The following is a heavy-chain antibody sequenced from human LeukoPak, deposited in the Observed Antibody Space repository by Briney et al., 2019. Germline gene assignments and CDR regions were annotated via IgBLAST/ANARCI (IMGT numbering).Heavy chain of an antibody. CDR2: ISGSGDRT. CDR1: GFTFSSYA. Sequence: GGSLRLSCAASGFTFSSYAMSWVRQAPGKGLQWVSSISGSGDRTYYADSVKGRFTISRNNSNNTLYLQMNSLRPEDTAVYYCAILIAVAGPATFYWGQGTLVTVSS. D-gene: IGHD6-19*01. J-gene: IGHJ4*02. V-gene: IGHV3-23*01. CDR3: AILIAVAGPATFY.